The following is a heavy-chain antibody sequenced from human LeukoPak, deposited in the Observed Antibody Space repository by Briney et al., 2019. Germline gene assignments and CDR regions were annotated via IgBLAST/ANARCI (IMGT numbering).Heavy chain of an antibody. V-gene: IGHV3-48*03. D-gene: IGHD3-10*01. CDR3: ARDHSYYYGSGSYEDY. Sequence: GGSLRLSCAASGFTFSSYEMNWVRQAPGKGLEWVSYISSSGSTIYYADSVKGRFTTSRDNAKNSLYLQMNSLRAEDTAVYYCARDHSYYYGSGSYEDYWGQGTLVTVSS. J-gene: IGHJ4*02. CDR1: GFTFSSYE. CDR2: ISSSGSTI.